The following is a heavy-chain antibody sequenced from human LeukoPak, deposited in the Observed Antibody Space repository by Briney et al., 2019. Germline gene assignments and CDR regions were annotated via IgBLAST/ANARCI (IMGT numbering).Heavy chain of an antibody. CDR1: GYTFTSYG. J-gene: IGHJ3*02. CDR3: ARDQPGGDTFDI. Sequence: ASVKVSCKASGYTFTSYGIIWVRQAPGHGLEWMGWISVYNGNTNYAQKLQRRVTMTTDTSTSTAYMELRSLRSDDTGVYFCARDQPGGDTFDIWGQGKMVTVSS. V-gene: IGHV1-18*01. CDR2: ISVYNGNT.